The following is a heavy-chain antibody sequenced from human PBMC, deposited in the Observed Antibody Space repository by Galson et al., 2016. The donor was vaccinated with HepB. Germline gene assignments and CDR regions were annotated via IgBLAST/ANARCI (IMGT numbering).Heavy chain of an antibody. Sequence: SLRLSCAGTGFTFSSYGMSWVRQAPGKGLEWVSVISALPNKIYYADSVRGRFTISRDNSKSRLFLQMSSLSAEDTAMYSCVISVRGISTGPFDHWVQGTLVVVSS. CDR2: ISALPNKI. V-gene: IGHV3-23*01. CDR1: GFTFSSYG. J-gene: IGHJ5*02. D-gene: IGHD3-10*01. CDR3: VISVRGISTGPFDH.